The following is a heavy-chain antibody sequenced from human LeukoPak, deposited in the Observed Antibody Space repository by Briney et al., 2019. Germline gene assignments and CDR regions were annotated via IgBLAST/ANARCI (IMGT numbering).Heavy chain of an antibody. V-gene: IGHV3-20*04. Sequence: GGSLRLSCAASGFTFYDYGMSWARQAPGKGLERVSGINWNGGSTGYADSVKGRFTISRDNAKNSLYLQMNSLRAEDTALYYCARDTSSSYGSGSDYWGQGTLVTVSS. D-gene: IGHD3-10*01. CDR2: INWNGGST. CDR3: ARDTSSSYGSGSDY. J-gene: IGHJ4*02. CDR1: GFTFYDYG.